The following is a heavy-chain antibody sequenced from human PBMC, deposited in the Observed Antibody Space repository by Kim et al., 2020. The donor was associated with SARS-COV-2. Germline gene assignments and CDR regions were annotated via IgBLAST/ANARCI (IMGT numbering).Heavy chain of an antibody. CDR2: INTDGSTT. D-gene: IGHD3-10*01. V-gene: IGHV3-74*01. Sequence: GGSLRLSCAASGFIFSSYYMHWVRQAPGKGLVWVSRINTDGSTTNYADSVKGRFTISRDNTKNTVYLQMNSLRAEDTAVYYCGRGYQGSGCYFDYWGQGTLVTVSS. CDR3: GRGYQGSGCYFDY. CDR1: GFIFSSYY. J-gene: IGHJ4*02.